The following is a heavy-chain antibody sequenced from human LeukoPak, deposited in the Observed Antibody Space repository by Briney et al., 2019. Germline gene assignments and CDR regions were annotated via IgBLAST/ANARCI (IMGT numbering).Heavy chain of an antibody. CDR1: GGSFSRYA. J-gene: IGHJ6*03. V-gene: IGHV1-69*13. CDR2: IIPVLGTV. D-gene: IGHD3-10*01. Sequence: ASVKVSCKASGGSFSRYAISRARQAPGQGLEWMGGIIPVLGTVNNVQKFQGRVTITADESTSTAYMELSSLRSEDTGLYYCAISGGDYYYYSMDVWGKGTPVTISS. CDR3: AISGGDYYYYSMDV.